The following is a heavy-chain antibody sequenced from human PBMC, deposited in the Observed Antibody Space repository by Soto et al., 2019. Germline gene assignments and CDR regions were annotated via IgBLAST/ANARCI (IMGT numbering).Heavy chain of an antibody. J-gene: IGHJ2*01. V-gene: IGHV3-13*01. CDR2: IDIAGNT. Sequence: EVQLVESGGGSVQPGGSLRLSCAASGFTFSNYDMHWVRQVTGRGLEWVSAIDIAGNTYYPASVKGRFTISRDKAKKSLYLQMNSLRAGDTAVYYCTRAARWLQSRYFDLWGRGTLVTVSS. CDR1: GFTFSNYD. CDR3: TRAARWLQSRYFDL. D-gene: IGHD5-12*01.